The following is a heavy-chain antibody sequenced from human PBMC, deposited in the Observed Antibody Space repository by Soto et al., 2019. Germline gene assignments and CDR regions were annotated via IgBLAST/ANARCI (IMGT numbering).Heavy chain of an antibody. D-gene: IGHD3-9*01. CDR3: ARSYYDILTDAFDF. CDR1: GLTFSSYW. CDR2: VKQDGSEK. Sequence: EVQLVESGGGLVQPGGSLRLSCAASGLTFSSYWMNWVRQAPGKGLEWVAKVKQDGSEKYYVDSVKGRFTISRDNAKTSLYLQMNSLRAEDTAVYYCARSYYDILTDAFDFWGQGTMVTVSS. V-gene: IGHV3-7*01. J-gene: IGHJ3*01.